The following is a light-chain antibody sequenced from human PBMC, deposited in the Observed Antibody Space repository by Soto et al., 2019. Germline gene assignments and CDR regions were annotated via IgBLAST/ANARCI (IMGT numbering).Light chain of an antibody. CDR2: DVS. Sequence: QSVLTQPASVSGSPGQSITISCTGTDNDIGTYNLVSWYQQCPGTAPKVIIFDVSSRPSGVSSRFSGSESGNTASLTISALQAEDEADYYCCSYGGSRPYVFGTGTKVTVL. V-gene: IGLV2-23*02. J-gene: IGLJ1*01. CDR1: DNDIGTYNL. CDR3: CSYGGSRPYV.